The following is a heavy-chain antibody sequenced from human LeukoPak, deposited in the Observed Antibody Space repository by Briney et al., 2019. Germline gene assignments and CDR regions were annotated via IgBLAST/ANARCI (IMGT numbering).Heavy chain of an antibody. D-gene: IGHD3-3*01. CDR2: IYYSGST. V-gene: IGHV4-39*07. J-gene: IGHJ4*02. CDR3: ARGIFGVDY. CDR1: GGSISSSSYY. Sequence: PSETLSLTCTVSGGSISSSSYYWGWIRQPPGKGLEWIGSIYYSGSTYYNPSLKSRVTISVDTSKNQFSLKLRSVTAADTAVYYCARGIFGVDYWGQGTLVTVSS.